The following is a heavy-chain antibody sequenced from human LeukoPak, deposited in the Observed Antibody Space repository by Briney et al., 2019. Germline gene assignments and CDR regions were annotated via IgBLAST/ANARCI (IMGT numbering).Heavy chain of an antibody. V-gene: IGHV3-23*01. D-gene: IGHD6-6*01. CDR2: ISGSGGST. CDR3: AKYSSSSNYYYGMDV. J-gene: IGHJ6*02. Sequence: GGSLRLSCAASGFTFSSYAMSWVRQAPRKGLEWVSGISGSGGSTYYADSVKGRFTISRDNSKNTLYLQMNSLRPEDTAVYYCAKYSSSSNYYYGMDVWGQGTTVTVSS. CDR1: GFTFSSYA.